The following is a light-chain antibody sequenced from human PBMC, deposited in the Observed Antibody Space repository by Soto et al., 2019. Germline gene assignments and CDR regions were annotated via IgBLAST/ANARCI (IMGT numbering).Light chain of an antibody. Sequence: QSVLTQPPSVSAAPGQKVTISCSGSSSNIGNNYVSWYQQLPGTAPKLLIYDNNKRPSGIPDRFSGSKSGTSATLGITGLQTGDEADYYCGTWDSSLSAAPYVFGTGTKVTV. V-gene: IGLV1-51*01. J-gene: IGLJ1*01. CDR1: SSNIGNNY. CDR3: GTWDSSLSAAPYV. CDR2: DNN.